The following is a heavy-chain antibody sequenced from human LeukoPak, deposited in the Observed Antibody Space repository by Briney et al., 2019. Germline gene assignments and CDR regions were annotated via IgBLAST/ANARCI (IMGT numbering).Heavy chain of an antibody. J-gene: IGHJ3*02. Sequence: PGGSLRLSCAASGFTFSSYWMHWVRQAPGKGLEWVSSISSSSSYIYYADSVKGRFTISRDNAKNSLYLQMNSLRAEDTAVYYCARAGRRTAFDIWGQGTMVTVSS. CDR1: GFTFSSYW. V-gene: IGHV3-21*01. CDR2: ISSSSSYI. CDR3: ARAGRRTAFDI.